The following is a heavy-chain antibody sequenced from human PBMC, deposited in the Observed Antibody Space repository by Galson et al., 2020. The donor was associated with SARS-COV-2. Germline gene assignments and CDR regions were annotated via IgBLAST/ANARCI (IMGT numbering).Heavy chain of an antibody. CDR1: GFTFSNAW. Sequence: GGSLRLSCAASGFTFSNAWMSWVRQAPGKGLEWVGRIKSKTDGGTTDYAAPVKGRFTISRDDSKNTLYLQMNSLKTEDTAVYYCTSTNQRGYSGYDPLDYWGQGTLVTVSS. V-gene: IGHV3-15*01. CDR3: TSTNQRGYSGYDPLDY. CDR2: IKSKTDGGTT. D-gene: IGHD5-12*01. J-gene: IGHJ4*02.